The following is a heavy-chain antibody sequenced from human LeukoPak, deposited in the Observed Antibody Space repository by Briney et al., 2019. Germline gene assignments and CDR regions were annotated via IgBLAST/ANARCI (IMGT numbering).Heavy chain of an antibody. Sequence: GGSLRLSCAASGFTFSDYYMSWIRQAPGKGLEWVSYISSSGSTIYYADSVKGRFTISRDNAKNSLYLQMNSLRAEDTAVYYCAREPIAVAGSRLIDYFDYWGQGTLVTVSS. CDR3: AREPIAVAGSRLIDYFDY. V-gene: IGHV3-11*01. CDR1: GFTFSDYY. J-gene: IGHJ4*02. D-gene: IGHD6-19*01. CDR2: ISSSGSTI.